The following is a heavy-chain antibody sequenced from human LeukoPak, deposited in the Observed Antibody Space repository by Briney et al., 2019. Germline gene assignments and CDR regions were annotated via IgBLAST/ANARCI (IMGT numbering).Heavy chain of an antibody. CDR1: GFTFRSYG. CDR3: AKGLLWFGELLYYMDV. Sequence: GGSLRLSCAASGFTFRSYGMSWVRQAPGKGLEWVSGISGSGSSTYYADSVKGRFTISRDNSKNTLYLQMNSLRAEDTAVYYCAKGLLWFGELLYYMDVWGKGTRVTVSS. J-gene: IGHJ6*03. CDR2: ISGSGSST. V-gene: IGHV3-23*01. D-gene: IGHD3-10*01.